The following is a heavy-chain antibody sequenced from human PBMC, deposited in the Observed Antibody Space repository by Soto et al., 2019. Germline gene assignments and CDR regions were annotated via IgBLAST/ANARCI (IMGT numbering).Heavy chain of an antibody. Sequence: QVQLQQWGAGLLKPSETLSLTCAVYGGSFSGYYWSWIRQPPGKGLEWIGEINHSGSTNYNPSLKSRVTLSVDTSKHQFSLKLSSVTAADTAVYYCARGITIFGVVHYYYYMDVWGKGTTVTVSS. J-gene: IGHJ6*03. CDR1: GGSFSGYY. D-gene: IGHD3-3*01. CDR2: INHSGST. V-gene: IGHV4-34*01. CDR3: ARGITIFGVVHYYYYMDV.